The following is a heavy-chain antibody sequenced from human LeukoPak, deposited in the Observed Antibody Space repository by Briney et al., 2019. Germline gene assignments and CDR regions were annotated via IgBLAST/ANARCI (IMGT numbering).Heavy chain of an antibody. V-gene: IGHV3-7*04. Sequence: GGSLRLSCAASGFMFSGYWMSWVRQAPGKGLEWVAHIKSDGSQTYHLDSVKGRFTIYKDNAKNSLDLQMHTLRAEDTAVYYCARLSQYALDVWGQGTTVTVSS. J-gene: IGHJ6*02. CDR1: GFMFSGYW. CDR3: ARLSQYALDV. CDR2: IKSDGSQT. D-gene: IGHD2-8*01.